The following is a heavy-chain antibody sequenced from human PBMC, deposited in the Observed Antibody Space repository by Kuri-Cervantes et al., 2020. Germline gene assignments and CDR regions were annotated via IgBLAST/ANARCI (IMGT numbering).Heavy chain of an antibody. D-gene: IGHD5-24*01. CDR1: GYTFTYRY. J-gene: IGHJ4*02. CDR3: AREGRDGYNREFFDY. CDR2: ITPFNGNT. Sequence: SVKVSCKASGYTFTYRYLHWVRQAPGQALEWMGWITPFNGNTNYAQKFQDRVTITRDRSMSTAYMELSRLRSDDTAVYYCAREGRDGYNREFFDYWGQGTLVTVSS. V-gene: IGHV1-45*02.